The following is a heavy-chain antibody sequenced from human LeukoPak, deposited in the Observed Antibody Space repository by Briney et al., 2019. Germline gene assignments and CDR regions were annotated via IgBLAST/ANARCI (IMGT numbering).Heavy chain of an antibody. J-gene: IGHJ4*02. V-gene: IGHV1-2*06. CDR3: ARMYGSGSYLALDY. CDR2: INPNSGGT. D-gene: IGHD3-10*01. Sequence: ASVKVSCKASGYTFTGYYIHWVRQAPGQGLEWMGRINPNSGGTNYAQKFQGRVTMTRDTSISTAYMELSRLRSDDTAVYYCARMYGSGSYLALDYWGQGTLVTVSS. CDR1: GYTFTGYY.